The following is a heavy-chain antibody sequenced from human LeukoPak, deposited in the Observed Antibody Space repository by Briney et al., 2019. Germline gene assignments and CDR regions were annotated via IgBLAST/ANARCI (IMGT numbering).Heavy chain of an antibody. D-gene: IGHD5-12*01. CDR1: GGSISSSTYY. Sequence: SETLSLTCSVSGGSISSSTYYWGRIRQPPGKGLEWIGSIYYSGATYYSPSLKSRVTISVDTSKNQFSLKLSSVTAADTAVYYCARGGTSVATIEGAFDYWGQGTLVTVSS. CDR3: ARGGTSVATIEGAFDY. V-gene: IGHV4-39*07. J-gene: IGHJ4*02. CDR2: IYYSGAT.